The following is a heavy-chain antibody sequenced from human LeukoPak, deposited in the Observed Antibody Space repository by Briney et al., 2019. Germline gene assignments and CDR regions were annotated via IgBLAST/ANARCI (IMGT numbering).Heavy chain of an antibody. V-gene: IGHV4-39*01. D-gene: IGHD1-26*01. J-gene: IGHJ4*02. CDR2: IYYSGST. CDR3: ARHWGYSGSYYDY. CDR1: GGSISSSSYY. Sequence: MTSETLSLTCTVSGGSISSSSYYWGWIRQPPGKGLEWIGSIYYSGSTYYNPSLKSRVTISVDTSKNQFSLTLSSVTAADTAVYYCARHWGYSGSYYDYWGQGTLVTVSS.